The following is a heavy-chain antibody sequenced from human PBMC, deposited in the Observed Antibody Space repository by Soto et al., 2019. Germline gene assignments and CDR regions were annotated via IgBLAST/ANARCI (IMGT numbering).Heavy chain of an antibody. CDR3: ARAESSGGSCYSSPFDY. V-gene: IGHV1-69*12. D-gene: IGHD2-15*01. J-gene: IGHJ4*02. CDR2: IIPIFGTA. CDR1: EGTFNSYA. Sequence: QVQLVQSGAEVKKPGSSVKVSCKASEGTFNSYAISWVRQAPGQGLEWMGGIIPIFGTANYAQKFQGRVTNTADESTSTAYMELSSLRSEDTAVYYCARAESSGGSCYSSPFDYWGQGTLVTVSS.